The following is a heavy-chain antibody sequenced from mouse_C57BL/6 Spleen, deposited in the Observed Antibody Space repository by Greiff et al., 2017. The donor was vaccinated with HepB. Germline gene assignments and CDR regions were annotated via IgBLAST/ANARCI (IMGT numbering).Heavy chain of an antibody. CDR3: ARGHYGSSYGYYAMDY. Sequence: VQLQQSGPVLVKPGASVKMSCKASGYTFTDYYMNWVKQSHGKSLEWIGVINPYNGGTSYNQKFKGKATLTVDKSSSTAYMELNSLTSEDSAVYYCARGHYGSSYGYYAMDYWGQGTSVTVSS. CDR1: GYTFTDYY. J-gene: IGHJ4*01. CDR2: INPYNGGT. D-gene: IGHD1-1*01. V-gene: IGHV1-19*01.